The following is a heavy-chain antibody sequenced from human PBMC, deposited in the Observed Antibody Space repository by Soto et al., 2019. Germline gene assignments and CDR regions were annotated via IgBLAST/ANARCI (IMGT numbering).Heavy chain of an antibody. CDR2: ISYDGSNK. J-gene: IGHJ5*01. CDR1: GFTFSSYG. V-gene: IGHV3-30*18. D-gene: IGHD3-22*01. Sequence: GGSLRLSCAASGFTFSSYGMHWVRQAPGKGLEWVAVISYDGSNKYYADSVKGRFTISRDNSKNTLYLQMNSLRAEDTAVYYCAKDRDTYYYDSSGYYDSWGQGTMVTVSS. CDR3: AKDRDTYYYDSSGYYDS.